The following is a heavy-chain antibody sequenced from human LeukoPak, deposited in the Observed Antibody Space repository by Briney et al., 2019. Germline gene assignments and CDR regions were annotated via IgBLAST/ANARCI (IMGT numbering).Heavy chain of an antibody. J-gene: IGHJ5*02. CDR1: GFTFSSYA. V-gene: IGHV3-30*01. CDR3: ARDMGGYYLEFWFDP. CDR2: ISYDGSNK. Sequence: GRSLRLSCAASGFTFSSYAMHWVRQAPGKGLEWVAVISYDGSNKYYADSVKGRFTISRDNSKNTLYLQMNSLRAEDTAVYYCARDMGGYYLEFWFDPWGQGTLVTVSS. D-gene: IGHD3-3*01.